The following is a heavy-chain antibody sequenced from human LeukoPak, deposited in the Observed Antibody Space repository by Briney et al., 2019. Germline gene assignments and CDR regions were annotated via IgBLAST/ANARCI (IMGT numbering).Heavy chain of an antibody. CDR3: ARDYGGSSPFDY. CDR1: GFTFSSYT. V-gene: IGHV3-21*01. D-gene: IGHD4-23*01. J-gene: IGHJ4*02. CDR2: ISSGSSYI. Sequence: GGSLRLSCAASGFTFSSYTMNWVRQAPGKGLEWVSIISSGSSYIHYADSVKGRFTISRDNAKNTLYLQMNSLRAEDTAVYYCARDYGGSSPFDYWGQGTLVTVSS.